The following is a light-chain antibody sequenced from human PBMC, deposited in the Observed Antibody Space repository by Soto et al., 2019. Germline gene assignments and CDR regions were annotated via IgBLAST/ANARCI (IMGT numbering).Light chain of an antibody. J-gene: IGKJ2*01. V-gene: IGKV1-33*01. CDR2: DAS. CDR3: QQYDTFHT. CDR1: QDIADN. Sequence: DIQMTQSPPSLSASLGDRVIITCQASQDIADNLNWYQQKPGKAPNLLIYDASTLDTVVPSRFSGSGSGTHFTLTITNLQPDDIATYYCQQYDTFHTFGQGTKLEIK.